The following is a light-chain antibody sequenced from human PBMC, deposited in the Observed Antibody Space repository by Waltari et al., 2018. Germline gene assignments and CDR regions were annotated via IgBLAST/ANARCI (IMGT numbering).Light chain of an antibody. CDR3: AAWDDSLGVV. Sequence: QSVLTQPPSASGTPGQRVTLSCSGSSSNIGSNTVNWYQPLPGTAPKLLIYSKNQRPSGVPGRFSGSKSGASASLSISGLQSEDEADYCCAAWDDSLGVVFGGGTKLTVL. J-gene: IGLJ2*01. V-gene: IGLV1-44*01. CDR1: SSNIGSNT. CDR2: SKN.